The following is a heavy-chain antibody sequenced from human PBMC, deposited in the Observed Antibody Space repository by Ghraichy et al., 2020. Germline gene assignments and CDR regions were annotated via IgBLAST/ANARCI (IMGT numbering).Heavy chain of an antibody. CDR1: GGSISSSSYY. CDR3: ARHTYYYDSSGQKIPYYFDY. V-gene: IGHV4-39*01. D-gene: IGHD3-22*01. Sequence: SETLSLTCTVSGGSISSSSYYWGWIRQPPGKGLEWIGSIYYSGSTYYNPSLKSRVTISVDTSKNQFSLKLSSVTAADTAVYYCARHTYYYDSSGQKIPYYFDYWGQGTLVTVSS. CDR2: IYYSGST. J-gene: IGHJ4*02.